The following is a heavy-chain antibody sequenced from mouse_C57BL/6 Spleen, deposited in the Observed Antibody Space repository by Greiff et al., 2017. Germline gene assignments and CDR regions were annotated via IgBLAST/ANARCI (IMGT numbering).Heavy chain of an antibody. Sequence: EVQLQESGAELVRPGSSVKMSCKTSGYTFTSYGINWVKQKPGQGLEWIGYIYIGNGYTEYNEKFKGKATLTSDTSSSTAYMQLSSLTSEDSAIFFCARGAGFSYPYAMDYWGQGTSVTVSS. CDR1: GYTFTSYG. V-gene: IGHV1-58*01. CDR2: IYIGNGYT. J-gene: IGHJ4*01. D-gene: IGHD2-10*01. CDR3: ARGAGFSYPYAMDY.